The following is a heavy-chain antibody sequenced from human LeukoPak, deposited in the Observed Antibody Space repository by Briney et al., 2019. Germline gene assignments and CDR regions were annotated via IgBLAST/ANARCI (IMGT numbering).Heavy chain of an antibody. CDR1: GGSFSGYY. CDR2: INHSGST. J-gene: IGHJ6*02. V-gene: IGHV4-34*01. CDR3: ARVQYYDFWSGYYYYYYGMDV. Sequence: SETLSLTCAVYGGSFSGYYWSWIRQPPGKGLEWIEEINHSGSTNYNPSLKSRVTISVDTSKNQFSLKLSSVTAADTAVYYCARVQYYDFWSGYYYYYYGMDVWGQGTTVTVSS. D-gene: IGHD3-3*01.